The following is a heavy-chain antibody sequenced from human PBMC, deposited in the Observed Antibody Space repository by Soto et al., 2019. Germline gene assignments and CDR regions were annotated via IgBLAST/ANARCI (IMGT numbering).Heavy chain of an antibody. CDR2: ISANIIST. CDR3: ARVDTPTVRVRTDV. D-gene: IGHD2-15*01. V-gene: IGHV3-23*01. Sequence: EVQLLESGGGLVQPGGSLRLSCAASGFNFNSHAMTWVRQAPGEGLEWVSTISANIISTYYADSVKGRFTISRDNSKNTLYLQMSSLRVEDTAVYHCARVDTPTVRVRTDVCGQGTTVTVSS. CDR1: GFNFNSHA. J-gene: IGHJ6*02.